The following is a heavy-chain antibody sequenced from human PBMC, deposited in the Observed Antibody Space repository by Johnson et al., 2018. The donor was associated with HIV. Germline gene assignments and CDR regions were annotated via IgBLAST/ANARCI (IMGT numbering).Heavy chain of an antibody. CDR3: TTGHYYDSSGDAFDI. V-gene: IGHV3-NL1*01. J-gene: IGHJ3*02. Sequence: QVQLVESGGGVVQPGTSLRLSCAASGFTFSSYGIHWVRQAPGKGLEWVSVIYSGGSTYYADSVKGRFTISRDDSKNTLYLQMNSLKTEDTAVYYCTTGHYYDSSGDAFDIWGQGTMVTVSS. CDR2: IYSGGST. CDR1: GFTFSSYG. D-gene: IGHD3-22*01.